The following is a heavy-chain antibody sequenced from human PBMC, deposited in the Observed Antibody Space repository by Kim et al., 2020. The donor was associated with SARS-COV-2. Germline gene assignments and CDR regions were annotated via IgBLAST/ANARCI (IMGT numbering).Heavy chain of an antibody. V-gene: IGHV1-2*02. CDR2: INPNSGGT. CDR3: ARVGYSSGYLNYYYYGMDV. D-gene: IGHD6-19*01. Sequence: ASVKVSCKSSGYTFTGYYMHWVRQAPGQGLEWMGWINPNSGGTNYAQKFQGRVTMTRDTSISTAYMELSRLRSDDTAEYYCARVGYSSGYLNYYYYGMDVWGQGTTVTVSS. CDR1: GYTFTGYY. J-gene: IGHJ6*02.